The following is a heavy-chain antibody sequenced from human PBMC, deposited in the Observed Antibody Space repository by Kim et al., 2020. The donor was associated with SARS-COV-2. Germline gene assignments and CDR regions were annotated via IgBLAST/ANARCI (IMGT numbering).Heavy chain of an antibody. J-gene: IGHJ6*02. CDR3: ARDYSSSWYSYYYYYGMDV. CDR2: IYSGGST. Sequence: GGSLRLSCAASGFTVSSNYMSWVRQAPGKGLEWVSVIYSGGSTYYADSVKGRFTISRDNSKNTLYLQMNSLRAEDTAVYYCARDYSSSWYSYYYYYGMDVWGQGTTVTVSS. D-gene: IGHD6-13*01. V-gene: IGHV3-53*01. CDR1: GFTVSSNY.